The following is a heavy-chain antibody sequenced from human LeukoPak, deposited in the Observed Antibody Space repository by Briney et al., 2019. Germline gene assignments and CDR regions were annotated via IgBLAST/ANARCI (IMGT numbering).Heavy chain of an antibody. CDR1: GATFSSYA. D-gene: IGHD5-18*01. J-gene: IGHJ4*02. CDR2: IIPILGIA. Sequence: SVKVSCKASGATFSSYANSWVRQAPGQGLELMGRIIPILGIANYAQKFQGRVTITADKSTSTAYMELSSLRSEDTAVYYCAGAPLNSYGGDPYFDYWGQGTLVTVSS. V-gene: IGHV1-69*04. CDR3: AGAPLNSYGGDPYFDY.